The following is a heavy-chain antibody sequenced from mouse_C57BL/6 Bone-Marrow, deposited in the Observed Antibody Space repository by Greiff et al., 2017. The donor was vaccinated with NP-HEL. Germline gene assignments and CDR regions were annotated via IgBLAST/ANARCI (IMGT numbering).Heavy chain of an antibody. CDR2: IHPNSGST. CDR3: ARPHYYGSRYFDV. J-gene: IGHJ1*03. CDR1: GYTFTSYW. V-gene: IGHV1-64*01. D-gene: IGHD1-1*01. Sequence: QVQLQQPGAELVKPGASVKLSCKASGYTFTSYWMHWVKQRPGQGLEWIGMIHPNSGSTNYNEKFKSKATLTVDKSSSTAYMQLSSLTSEDSAVYYCARPHYYGSRYFDVWGTGTTVTVSS.